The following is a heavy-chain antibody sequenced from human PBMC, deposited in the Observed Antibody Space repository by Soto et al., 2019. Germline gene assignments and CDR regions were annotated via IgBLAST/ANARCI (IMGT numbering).Heavy chain of an antibody. CDR2: IKQDGSEK. D-gene: IGHD4-17*01. J-gene: IGHJ4*02. CDR1: GSTFSSYW. V-gene: IGHV3-7*01. CDR3: ARDTATVTTLAFDY. Sequence: EVQLVESGGGLVQPGGSLRLSCAASGSTFSSYWMSWVRQAPGKGLEWVANIKQDGSEKYYVDSVKGRFTISRDNAKNSLYRQMNRLRAEDTAVYYCARDTATVTTLAFDYWGQGTLVTVSS.